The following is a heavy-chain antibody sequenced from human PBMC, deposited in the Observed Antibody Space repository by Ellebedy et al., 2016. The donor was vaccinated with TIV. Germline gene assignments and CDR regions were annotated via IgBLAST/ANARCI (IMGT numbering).Heavy chain of an antibody. D-gene: IGHD1-26*01. J-gene: IGHJ4*02. Sequence: GESLKISCAASGFTFSSYAMSWVRQAPGKGLEWVSAISGSGGSTYYADSVKGRFTISRDNSKNTLYLQMNSLRAEDTAVYYCAKGRRWGATYDYWGQGTLVTVSS. CDR3: AKGRRWGATYDY. CDR2: ISGSGGST. V-gene: IGHV3-23*01. CDR1: GFTFSSYA.